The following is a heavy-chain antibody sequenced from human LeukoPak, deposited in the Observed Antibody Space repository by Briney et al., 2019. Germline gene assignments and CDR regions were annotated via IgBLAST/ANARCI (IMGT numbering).Heavy chain of an antibody. CDR2: ISSSSSYI. D-gene: IGHD1-7*01. V-gene: IGHV3-21*01. J-gene: IGHJ5*02. Sequence: GGSLRLSCAASGFTFSSYSMNWVRQAPGKGLEWVSFISSSSSYIYYADSVKGRFTISRDNAKNSPYLQMNSLRAEDTAVYYCAGAENYEYWFDPWGQGTLVTVSS. CDR1: GFTFSSYS. CDR3: AGAENYEYWFDP.